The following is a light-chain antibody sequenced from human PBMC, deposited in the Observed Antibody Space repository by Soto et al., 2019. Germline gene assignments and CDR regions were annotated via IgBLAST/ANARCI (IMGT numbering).Light chain of an antibody. CDR1: QSVRSN. V-gene: IGKV3-15*01. CDR2: GAS. Sequence: EIVMTQSPATLSVSPGERAALSCRASQSVRSNFAWYQQKPGQAPRLFIFGASTRASGIPARFSGSGSGTEFTLTISSLRSEDFAVYYCQQYVSSPWAFGQGTKVDIK. CDR3: QQYVSSPWA. J-gene: IGKJ1*01.